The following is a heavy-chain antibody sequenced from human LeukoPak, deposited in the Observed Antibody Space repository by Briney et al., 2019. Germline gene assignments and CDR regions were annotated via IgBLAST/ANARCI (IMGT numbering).Heavy chain of an antibody. Sequence: GGSLRLSCAASGFTFSSYGMHWVRQAPGKGLEWVAVISYDGSNKYYADSVKGRFTISRDNSKNTLYLQMNSLRAEDTAVYYCAKDDATLNYYDSSGYSLFDYWGQGTLVTVSS. J-gene: IGHJ4*02. D-gene: IGHD3-22*01. CDR2: ISYDGSNK. V-gene: IGHV3-30*18. CDR3: AKDDATLNYYDSSGYSLFDY. CDR1: GFTFSSYG.